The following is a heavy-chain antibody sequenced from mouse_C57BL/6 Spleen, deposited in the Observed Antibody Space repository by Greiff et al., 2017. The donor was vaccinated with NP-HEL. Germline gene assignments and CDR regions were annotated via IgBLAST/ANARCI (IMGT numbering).Heavy chain of an antibody. CDR1: GYTFTSYW. Sequence: QVQLQQPGAELVRPGSSVKLSCKASGYTFTSYWMHWVKQRPIQGLEWIGNIDPSDSETHYNQKFKDKATLTVDKSSSTAYMQLSSLTSEDSAVYYCARVYDGYRAWFAYWGQGTLVTVSA. J-gene: IGHJ3*01. CDR2: IDPSDSET. CDR3: ARVYDGYRAWFAY. V-gene: IGHV1-52*01. D-gene: IGHD2-3*01.